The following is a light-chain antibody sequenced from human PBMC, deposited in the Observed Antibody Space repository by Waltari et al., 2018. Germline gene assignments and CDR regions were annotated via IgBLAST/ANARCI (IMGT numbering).Light chain of an antibody. Sequence: DIQMTQSPSTLSASIGDRVTITCRASQSISNWLAWYQQIPGKAPKLLINMASSLETGVPSRFRGSGSGTEFTLTISSLQPGDFATYYCQQYNTYPFTFGLGTKLESK. CDR1: QSISNW. V-gene: IGKV1-5*03. J-gene: IGKJ2*01. CDR3: QQYNTYPFT. CDR2: MAS.